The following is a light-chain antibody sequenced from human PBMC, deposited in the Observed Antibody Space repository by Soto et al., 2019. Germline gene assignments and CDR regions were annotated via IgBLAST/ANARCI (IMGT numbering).Light chain of an antibody. Sequence: EIVMTQSPATLSVSPGERATLSCRASQSINSNLTWYQQKHGQAPRLLIYGASTRATGIPARFSGSGSGTEFTLTISSLQSEDFAVYYCQQYNNWPPLFTFGPGTKVDIK. CDR1: QSINSN. CDR2: GAS. V-gene: IGKV3-15*01. J-gene: IGKJ3*01. CDR3: QQYNNWPPLFT.